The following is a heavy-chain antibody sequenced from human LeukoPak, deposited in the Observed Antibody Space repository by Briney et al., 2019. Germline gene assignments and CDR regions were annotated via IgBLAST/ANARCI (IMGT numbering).Heavy chain of an antibody. CDR3: AKEDIAGNGFPFDS. J-gene: IGHJ4*02. V-gene: IGHV3-48*03. CDR2: ISSSGRSI. Sequence: GGSLRLSCAASGFTFNIYEMNWVRQAPGKGPEWISYISSSGRSIYYADSVKGRFTIPRENAKNSVYLQMNSLRVEDTAIYYCAKEDIAGNGFPFDSWGQGTMVTVSS. CDR1: GFTFNIYE. D-gene: IGHD5-12*01.